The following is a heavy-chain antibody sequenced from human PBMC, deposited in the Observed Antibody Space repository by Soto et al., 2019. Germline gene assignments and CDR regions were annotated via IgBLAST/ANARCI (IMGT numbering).Heavy chain of an antibody. V-gene: IGHV3-7*01. D-gene: IGHD2-21*01. Sequence: HPGGSLRLSCAASGFTFSTSWMSWVRQAPGKGLEWVANIKQDGSEKYYVDSVKGQFTISRDNAKNSLYLQMNSLRAEDTAVYYCARWATFPLDAFDIWGQGTMVTVSS. J-gene: IGHJ3*02. CDR2: IKQDGSEK. CDR1: GFTFSTSW. CDR3: ARWATFPLDAFDI.